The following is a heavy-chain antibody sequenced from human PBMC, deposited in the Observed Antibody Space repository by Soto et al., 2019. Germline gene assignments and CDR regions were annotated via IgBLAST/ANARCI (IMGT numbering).Heavy chain of an antibody. CDR2: IIPILGIA. Sequence: SVKVSCKASGGTFSSYTISWVRQAPGQGLEWMGRIIPILGIANYAQKFQGRVTITADKSTSTAYMELSSLRSEDTAVYYCATGSGSYLNWFDPWGQGTLVTVSS. D-gene: IGHD3-10*01. CDR3: ATGSGSYLNWFDP. V-gene: IGHV1-69*02. CDR1: GGTFSSYT. J-gene: IGHJ5*02.